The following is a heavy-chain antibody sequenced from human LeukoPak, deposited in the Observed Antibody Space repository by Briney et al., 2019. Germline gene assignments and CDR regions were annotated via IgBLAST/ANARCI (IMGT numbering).Heavy chain of an antibody. J-gene: IGHJ4*02. CDR3: AKDQKVAMATLDY. D-gene: IGHD5-24*01. V-gene: IGHV3-30*02. CDR2: IRYDGRNK. CDR1: GFTFSSYG. Sequence: GGSLRLSCAASGFTFSSYGMHWVRQAPGKGLEWVAFIRYDGRNKYYADSVKGRFTISRDNSKNTLYLQMNSLRAEDTAVYYCAKDQKVAMATLDYWGQGTLVTVSS.